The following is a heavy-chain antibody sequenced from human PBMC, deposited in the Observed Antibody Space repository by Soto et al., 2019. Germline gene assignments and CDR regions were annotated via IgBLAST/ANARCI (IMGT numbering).Heavy chain of an antibody. CDR1: GGSINNRNYH. CDR3: ARREGSGSYFYYYYGFDV. J-gene: IGHJ6*02. D-gene: IGHD3-10*01. CDR2: LYYSSGSS. Sequence: SETLSLTCTVSGGSINNRNYHWGWIRQSPGKGLEWIGSLYYSSGSSYYNPSLKSRVTISVGTSKNQFSLQLSSVTAADAAVYFCARREGSGSYFYYYYGFDVWGQGTTVTVSS. V-gene: IGHV4-39*01.